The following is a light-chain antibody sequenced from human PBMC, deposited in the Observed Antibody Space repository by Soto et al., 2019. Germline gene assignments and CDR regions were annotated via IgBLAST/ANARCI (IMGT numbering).Light chain of an antibody. Sequence: DIMMTQSPDSLSVSLGERATINCKSSQSVLYSSNNRNYLAWYQQKPRQPPKLLIYWASTRESGVPSRFSGSGSGTDFTLTISSLQAEDMAVYYCQQYYTTPLTFGGGTKVEI. V-gene: IGKV4-1*01. CDR1: QSVLYSSNNRNY. CDR2: WAS. J-gene: IGKJ4*01. CDR3: QQYYTTPLT.